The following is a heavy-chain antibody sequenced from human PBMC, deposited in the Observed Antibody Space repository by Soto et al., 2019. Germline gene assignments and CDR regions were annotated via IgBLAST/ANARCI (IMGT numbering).Heavy chain of an antibody. CDR3: AREWAWAYRH. CDR2: IYYSGST. J-gene: IGHJ1*01. D-gene: IGHD1-26*01. V-gene: IGHV4-30-4*01. Sequence: SETLSLTCTVSGGSISSGDYYWSWIRQPPGKGLEWIGYIYYSGSTNYIPFLKSRFTISRDKAKNSLYLQMNSLRAEDTAVYYCAREWAWAYRHWGQGTRVTVSS. CDR1: GGSISSGDYY.